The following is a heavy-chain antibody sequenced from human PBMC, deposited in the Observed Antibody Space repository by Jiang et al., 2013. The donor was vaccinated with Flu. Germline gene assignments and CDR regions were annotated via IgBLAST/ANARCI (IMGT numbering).Heavy chain of an antibody. CDR1: GFTSSSYA. V-gene: IGHV3-23*01. Sequence: QLLESGGGLVQPGGSLRLSCAASGFTSSSYATSWVRQAPGKGLEWVSAISGSGGSTYYADSVKGRFTISRDNSKSTLYLQMNSLRAEDTAVYCCAKSFRYYDFWSGGYWGQGTLVTVSS. CDR2: ISGSGGST. J-gene: IGHJ4*02. CDR3: AKSFRYYDFWSGGY. D-gene: IGHD3-3*01.